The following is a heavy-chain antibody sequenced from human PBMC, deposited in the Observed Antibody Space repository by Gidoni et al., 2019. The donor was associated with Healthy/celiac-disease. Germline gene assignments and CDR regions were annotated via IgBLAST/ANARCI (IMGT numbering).Heavy chain of an antibody. CDR2: IYYSGNT. CDR1: GGSISSYY. V-gene: IGHV4-59*01. J-gene: IGHJ4*02. D-gene: IGHD5-18*01. CDR3: ATTTWELQDTAMGIYDY. Sequence: QVQLQESGPGLVKPSETLSLTCTVSGGSISSYYWSWIRQPPGKGLEWIGYIYYSGNTNYNPSLKSRVTISVDTSKNQFSLKLSSVTAADTAVYYCATTTWELQDTAMGIYDYWGQGTLVTVSS.